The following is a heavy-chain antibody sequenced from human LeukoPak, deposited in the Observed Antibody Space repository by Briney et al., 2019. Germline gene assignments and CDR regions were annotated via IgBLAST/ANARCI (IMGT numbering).Heavy chain of an antibody. CDR1: GFTFSSYW. V-gene: IGHV3-74*01. CDR2: INTDGSST. CDR3: ARDLMVRGVSDAFDI. Sequence: GGSLRLSCAASGFTFSSYWMHWVRHAPGKGLVWVSRINTDGSSTSYADSVKGRFTISRDNAKNTLYLQMNSLRAEDTAVYYCARDLMVRGVSDAFDIWGQGTMVTVSS. J-gene: IGHJ3*02. D-gene: IGHD3-10*01.